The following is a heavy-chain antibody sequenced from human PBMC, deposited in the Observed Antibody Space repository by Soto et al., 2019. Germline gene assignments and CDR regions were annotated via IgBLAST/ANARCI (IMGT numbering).Heavy chain of an antibody. CDR2: ISGDGGST. Sequence: GESLKISCAASGFTFDDYAMHWVRQAPGKGLEWVSLISGDGGSTYYADSVKGRFTISRDNSKNSLYLQMNSLRTEDTSWYYCAKDDGSSADAFDIWGQGTMVTVSS. CDR1: GFTFDDYA. V-gene: IGHV3-43*02. J-gene: IGHJ3*02. CDR3: AKDDGSSADAFDI.